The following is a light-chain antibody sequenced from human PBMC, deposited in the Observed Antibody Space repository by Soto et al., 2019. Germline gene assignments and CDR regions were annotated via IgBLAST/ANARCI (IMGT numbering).Light chain of an antibody. Sequence: DLLLTQSPDSLAVSLGETAAINCKSNQSLFFTSNKKNYLAWYRQKPGQPPKLIISWASSRESGVPDRFSGGGSGTDFTLTINSLQAEDVAVYYCQQYYGTPTFGQGTKVDIK. CDR2: WAS. CDR1: QSLFFTSNKKNY. J-gene: IGKJ1*01. CDR3: QQYYGTPT. V-gene: IGKV4-1*01.